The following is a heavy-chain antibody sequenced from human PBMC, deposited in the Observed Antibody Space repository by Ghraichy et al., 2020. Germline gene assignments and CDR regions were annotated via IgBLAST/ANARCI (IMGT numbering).Heavy chain of an antibody. D-gene: IGHD2-15*01. CDR1: GFTFSSYS. CDR2: ISSSSSTI. J-gene: IGHJ4*02. CDR3: AREGTLGYCSGGSCSPFDY. Sequence: LSLTCAASGFTFSSYSMNWVRQAPGKGLEWVSYISSSSSTIYYADSVKGRFTISRDNAKNSLYLQMNSLRDEDTAVYYCAREGTLGYCSGGSCSPFDYWGQGTLVTVSS. V-gene: IGHV3-48*02.